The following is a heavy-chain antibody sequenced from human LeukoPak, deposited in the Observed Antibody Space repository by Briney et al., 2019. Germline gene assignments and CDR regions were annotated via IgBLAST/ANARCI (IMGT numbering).Heavy chain of an antibody. D-gene: IGHD6-6*01. CDR1: GFTFSSYG. CDR3: AKEPIAARRYFDY. V-gene: IGHV3-30*02. CDR2: IRYDGSNK. Sequence: GALRLSCAASGFTFSSYGMHWVRQAPGKGLEWVAFIRYDGSNKYYADSVKGRFTISRDNSKNTLYLQMNSLRAEDTAVYYCAKEPIAARRYFDYWGQGTLVTVSS. J-gene: IGHJ4*02.